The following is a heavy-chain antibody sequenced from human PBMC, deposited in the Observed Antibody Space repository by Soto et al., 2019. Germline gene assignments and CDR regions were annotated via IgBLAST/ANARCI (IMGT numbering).Heavy chain of an antibody. V-gene: IGHV4-30-4*01. D-gene: IGHD4-17*01. CDR1: GGSVSSGDYF. CDR2: IYYSGST. J-gene: IGHJ4*02. Sequence: PSETVSLTCTVSGGSVSSGDYFWSWIRQTPGKGLEWIGYIYYSGSTYYNPSLKSRLTMAVDTSKNQFSLQLNSVTAADTAGYYCGRGPYGEHTPYPSDYPGPAPLDPLST. CDR3: GRGPYGEHTPYPSDY.